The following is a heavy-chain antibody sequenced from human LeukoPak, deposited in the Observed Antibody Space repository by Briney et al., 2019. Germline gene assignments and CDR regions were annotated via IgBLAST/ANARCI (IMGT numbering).Heavy chain of an antibody. J-gene: IGHJ6*04. CDR1: GFTFSSYG. Sequence: GGSLRLSCAASGFTFSSYGMSWVRQAPGKGLEWVSAISGGGGSTYYPDSVKGRFTISRDNSRNTLYLQMNSLRAEDTAVYYCAELGITMIGGVWGKGTTVTISS. V-gene: IGHV3-23*01. CDR3: AELGITMIGGV. D-gene: IGHD3-10*02. CDR2: ISGGGGST.